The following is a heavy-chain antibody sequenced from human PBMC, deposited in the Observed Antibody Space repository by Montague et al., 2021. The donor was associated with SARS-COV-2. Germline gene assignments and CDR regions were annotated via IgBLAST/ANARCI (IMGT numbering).Heavy chain of an antibody. D-gene: IGHD5-18*01. V-gene: IGHV4-59*02. J-gene: IGHJ3*02. CDR1: GASVGSSV. Sequence: SETLSLTCTVSGASVGSSVWGWIRQSPGKGLEWIGYFYSVGSTDYNPSLKSRATISIDTSKNQFSLKVRSVTAADTAVYYCARETITAVAFDIWGQGTMVTVSS. CDR2: FYSVGST. CDR3: ARETITAVAFDI.